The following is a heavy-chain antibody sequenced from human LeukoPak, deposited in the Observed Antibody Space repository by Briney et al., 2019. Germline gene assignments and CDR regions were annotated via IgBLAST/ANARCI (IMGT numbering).Heavy chain of an antibody. Sequence: GRSLRLSCAASGFTFSSYGMHWVRQAPGKGLEWVAVIWYDGSNKYYADSVKGRFTISRDNSKNTLYLQMNSLRAEDTAVYYCARDLSSEQLAEFGFDYWGQGTLVTVSS. D-gene: IGHD6-6*01. J-gene: IGHJ4*02. CDR3: ARDLSSEQLAEFGFDY. V-gene: IGHV3-33*01. CDR2: IWYDGSNK. CDR1: GFTFSSYG.